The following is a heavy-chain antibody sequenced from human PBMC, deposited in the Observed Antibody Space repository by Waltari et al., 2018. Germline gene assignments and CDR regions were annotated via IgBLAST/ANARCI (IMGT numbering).Heavy chain of an antibody. J-gene: IGHJ4*01. V-gene: IGHV4-38-2*01. CDR2: IYHSGST. CDR3: ARGTRQYYFDS. CDR1: GFSISSGNYY. Sequence: QVQLQESGPGLVKPSETLSLTCGVSGFSISSGNYYWGWIRQPPGKGLEWIGNIYHSGSTYNNPSLKSRVTISVDTSKKQFSLKLSSVTAADTAVYYCARGTRQYYFDSWGHGTLVTVSS.